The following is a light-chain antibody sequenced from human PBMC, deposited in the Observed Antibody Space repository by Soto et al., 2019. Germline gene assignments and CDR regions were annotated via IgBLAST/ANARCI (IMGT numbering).Light chain of an antibody. J-gene: IGKJ1*01. V-gene: IGKV1-39*01. CDR1: QGISSN. CDR2: GAS. Sequence: QLTQSPSSLSASVGDRVTITCWSSQGISSNLSWYQQKPGRAPKLLIFGASTLQSGVPSRFSGSGSGTDFTLTISSLQPEDFATYYCQQSYTTPQTFGQGTKVDI. CDR3: QQSYTTPQT.